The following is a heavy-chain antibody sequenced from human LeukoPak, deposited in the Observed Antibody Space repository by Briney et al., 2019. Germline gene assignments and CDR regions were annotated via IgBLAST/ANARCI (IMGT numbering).Heavy chain of an antibody. CDR3: ARDQPGTYTLSST. CDR2: LKQDGSDK. V-gene: IGHV3-7*01. CDR1: LSTLSTYW. D-gene: IGHD6-19*01. Sequence: GGSLRLSCAASLSTLSTYWMTWFRQTPGGGLEWVASLKQDGSDKYYVDSVKGRFTISRDNSKNTLYLQMNSLRAEDTAVYYCARDQPGTYTLSSTWGQGTLVTVSS. J-gene: IGHJ5*02.